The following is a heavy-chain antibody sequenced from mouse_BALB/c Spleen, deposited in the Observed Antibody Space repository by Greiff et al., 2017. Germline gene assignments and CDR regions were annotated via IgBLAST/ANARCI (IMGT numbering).Heavy chain of an antibody. CDR3: ARHQIYYDYDGCFAY. CDR1: GFTFSSYG. J-gene: IGHJ3*01. V-gene: IGHV5-6*03. Sequence: EVKLVESGGGLVKPGGSLKLSCAASGFTFSSYGMSWVRQTPDKRLEWVATISSGGSYTYYPDSVKGRFTISRDNAKNTLYLQMSSLKSEDTAMYYCARHQIYYDYDGCFAYWGQGTLVTVSA. D-gene: IGHD2-4*01. CDR2: ISSGGSYT.